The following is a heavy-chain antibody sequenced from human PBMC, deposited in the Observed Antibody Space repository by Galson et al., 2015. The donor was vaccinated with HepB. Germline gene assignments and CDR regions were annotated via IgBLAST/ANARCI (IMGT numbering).Heavy chain of an antibody. V-gene: IGHV3-49*03. CDR2: IRSKAYGGTT. CDR1: GFTFGDYA. J-gene: IGHJ4*02. Sequence: SLRLSCAASGFTFGDYAMSWFRQAPGKGLEWVGFIRSKAYGGTTEYAASVKGRFTISRDDSKSIAYLQMNSLKTEDTAVYYCTRWSCSGGSCYLYYFDYWGQGTLVTVSS. CDR3: TRWSCSGGSCYLYYFDY. D-gene: IGHD2-15*01.